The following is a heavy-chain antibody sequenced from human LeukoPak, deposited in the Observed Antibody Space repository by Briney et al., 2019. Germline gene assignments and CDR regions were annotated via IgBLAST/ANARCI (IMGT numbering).Heavy chain of an antibody. Sequence: GGSLRLSCAASGFTFSSYSMNWVRQAPGKGLEWVSSTSSSSSYIYYADSVKGRFTISRDNAKNSLYLQMNSLRAEDTAVYYCARDCGGDCYPGNWFDPWSQGTLVTVSS. CDR1: GFTFSSYS. J-gene: IGHJ5*02. CDR3: ARDCGGDCYPGNWFDP. D-gene: IGHD2-21*02. V-gene: IGHV3-21*01. CDR2: TSSSSSYI.